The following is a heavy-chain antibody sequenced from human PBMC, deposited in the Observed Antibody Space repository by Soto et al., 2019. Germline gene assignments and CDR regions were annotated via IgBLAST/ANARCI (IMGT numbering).Heavy chain of an antibody. D-gene: IGHD2-8*01. CDR3: TRDLNGGNPFDY. CDR1: GYTLTNYA. V-gene: IGHV1-3*01. Sequence: ASVKVSCKPSGYTLTNYAIHWVRQAAGQRLEWLAWIDPGSGKATYSQKVQDRVILSRDNSASTFYMDLSSLTSEDTAVYFCTRDLNGGNPFDYWGQGALVTVSS. J-gene: IGHJ4*02. CDR2: IDPGSGKA.